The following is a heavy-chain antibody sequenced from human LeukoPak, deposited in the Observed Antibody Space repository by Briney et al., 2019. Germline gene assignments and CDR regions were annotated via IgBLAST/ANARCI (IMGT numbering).Heavy chain of an antibody. V-gene: IGHV3-30*04. CDR2: ISYDGSNK. CDR1: GFTFSSYA. D-gene: IGHD2-8*01. J-gene: IGHJ4*02. CDR3: ARDFRGCTNGVCQNFDY. Sequence: SLRLSFSASGFTFSSYAMHWVRPAPGQGPGGGAGISYDGSNKYYADSVKGRFTISRDNSKNTLYLQMNSLRAEDTAVYYCARDFRGCTNGVCQNFDYWGQGTLVTVSS.